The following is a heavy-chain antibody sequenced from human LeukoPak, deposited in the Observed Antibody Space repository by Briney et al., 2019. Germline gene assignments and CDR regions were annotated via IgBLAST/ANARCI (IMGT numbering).Heavy chain of an antibody. CDR1: GYTFTSYY. Sequence: ASVKVSCKASGYTFTSYYMHWVRQAPGQGLEWMGIINPSGGSTSYAQKFQGRVTITTDESTSTAYMELSRLRSDDTAVYYCAAAGGIVGATTDYWGQGTLVTVSS. D-gene: IGHD1-26*01. V-gene: IGHV1-46*01. CDR3: AAAGGIVGATTDY. J-gene: IGHJ4*02. CDR2: INPSGGST.